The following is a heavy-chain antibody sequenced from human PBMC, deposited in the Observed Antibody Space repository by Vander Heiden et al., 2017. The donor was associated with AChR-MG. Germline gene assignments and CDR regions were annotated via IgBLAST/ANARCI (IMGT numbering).Heavy chain of an antibody. Sequence: QVQLVESGGGVVQPGRSLRLSCAASGFTFNDHGMHWVRQTPGKGLEWLAVISYDGNNKYYADSVKGRFTISRDNSKNTLYLQMSSLRAEDTAVYFCAKEGQRLVLFYWYFDLWGRGTLVSVSS. D-gene: IGHD3-9*01. CDR2: ISYDGNNK. CDR1: GFTFNDHG. CDR3: AKEGQRLVLFYWYFDL. V-gene: IGHV3-30*18. J-gene: IGHJ2*01.